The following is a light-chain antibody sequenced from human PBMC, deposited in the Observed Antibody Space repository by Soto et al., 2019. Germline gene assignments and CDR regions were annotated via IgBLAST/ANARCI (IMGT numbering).Light chain of an antibody. CDR1: QGIRNY. CDR2: AAS. J-gene: IGKJ3*01. CDR3: QKYSSVPV. Sequence: DIQMTQSSTSLSAYVGDRVTITCRASQGIRNYVAWYQQIPGKAPKLLIYAASTLQSGVPSRFSGSGSGTDFTLTINGLQPEDVATYSCQKYSSVPVFGPGTKVEIK. V-gene: IGKV1-27*01.